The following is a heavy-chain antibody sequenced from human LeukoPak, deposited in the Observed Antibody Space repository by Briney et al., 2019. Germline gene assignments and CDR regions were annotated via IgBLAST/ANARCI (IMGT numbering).Heavy chain of an antibody. Sequence: PSETLSLTCAVYGGSFSGYYWSWIRQPPGKGLEWIGEINHSGSTNYNPSLKSRVTISVDTSKNQFSLKLSSVTAADTAVYYCARRNRYSGSRLGFDYWGQGTLVTVSS. V-gene: IGHV4-34*01. D-gene: IGHD1-26*01. CDR1: GGSFSGYY. J-gene: IGHJ4*02. CDR2: INHSGST. CDR3: ARRNRYSGSRLGFDY.